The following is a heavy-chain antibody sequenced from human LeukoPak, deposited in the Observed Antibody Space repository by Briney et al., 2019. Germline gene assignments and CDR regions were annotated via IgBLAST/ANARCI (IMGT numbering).Heavy chain of an antibody. CDR3: ARDRRYGDYTLEAFDY. V-gene: IGHV4-61*02. Sequence: PSETLSLTCTVSGGSISSGSYYWSWIRQPPGNKLDWIGRIYSSGSTNYNPSLKSRVTISVDTSKNQFSLKLSAVTAADTAVYYCARDRRYGDYTLEAFDYWGQGTLVTVSS. CDR1: GGSISSGSYY. CDR2: IYSSGST. D-gene: IGHD4-17*01. J-gene: IGHJ4*02.